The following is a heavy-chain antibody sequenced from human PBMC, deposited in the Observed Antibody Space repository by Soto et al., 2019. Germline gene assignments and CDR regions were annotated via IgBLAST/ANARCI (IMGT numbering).Heavy chain of an antibody. D-gene: IGHD3-22*01. V-gene: IGHV4-31*03. CDR3: AREYYYDSSGYSLFDY. J-gene: IGHJ4*02. Sequence: PSETLSLTCTVSGGSISSGGYYWSWIRQHPGKGLEWIGYIYYSGSTYYNPSLKSRVTISVDTSKNQFSLKLSSVTAADTAVYYCAREYYYDSSGYSLFDYWGQGTLVTV. CDR1: GGSISSGGYY. CDR2: IYYSGST.